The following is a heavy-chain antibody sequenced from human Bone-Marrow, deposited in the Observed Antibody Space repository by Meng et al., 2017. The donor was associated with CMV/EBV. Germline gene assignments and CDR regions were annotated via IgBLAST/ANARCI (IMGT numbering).Heavy chain of an antibody. CDR2: IYHSGST. CDR3: ARGGENCSGGSCPTYNWFDP. D-gene: IGHD2-15*01. CDR1: ISSSNW. Sequence: ISSSNWWSWVRQPPGKGLEWIGEIYHSGSTNYNPSLKSRVTISVDKSKNQFSLKLSSVTAADTAVYYCARGGENCSGGSCPTYNWFDPWGQGTLVTVSS. J-gene: IGHJ5*02. V-gene: IGHV4-4*02.